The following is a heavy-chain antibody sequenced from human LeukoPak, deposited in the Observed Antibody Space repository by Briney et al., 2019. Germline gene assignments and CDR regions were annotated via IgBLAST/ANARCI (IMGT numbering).Heavy chain of an antibody. CDR2: IYYSGST. Sequence: KPSETLSLTCTVSGGSISSYYWSWIRQPPGKGLEWIGYIYYSGSTNYNPSLKSRVTISVDTSKNQFSLKLSSVTAADTAVYYCARRFDGYSPFDYWGQGTLVTVSS. CDR1: GGSISSYY. CDR3: ARRFDGYSPFDY. D-gene: IGHD5-24*01. V-gene: IGHV4-59*08. J-gene: IGHJ4*02.